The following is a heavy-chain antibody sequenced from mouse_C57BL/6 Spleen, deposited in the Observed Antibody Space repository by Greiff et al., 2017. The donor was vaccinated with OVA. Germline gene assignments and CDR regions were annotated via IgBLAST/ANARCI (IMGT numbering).Heavy chain of an antibody. Sequence: VQLQQSGPELVKPGASVKISCKASGYAFSSSWMNWVKQRPGKGLEWIGRIYPGDGDTNYNGKFKGKATLTADKSSSTPYMQLSSLTSEDTAVYFCASTSGTTNFGYWGQGTTLTFSS. CDR1: GYAFSSSW. V-gene: IGHV1-82*01. CDR3: ASTSGTTNFGY. D-gene: IGHD4-1*01. J-gene: IGHJ2*01. CDR2: IYPGDGDT.